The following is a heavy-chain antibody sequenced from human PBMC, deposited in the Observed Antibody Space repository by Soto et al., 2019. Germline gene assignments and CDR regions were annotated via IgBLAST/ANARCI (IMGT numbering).Heavy chain of an antibody. V-gene: IGHV3-66*01. D-gene: IGHD5-12*01. CDR2: IYSAGST. CDR1: GFTVSSNY. Sequence: EVQLVESGGGLVQPGGSLSLSCAASGFTVSSNYMSWVRQPPGKGLECVSLIYSAGSTYYANSVKCRFTISRDTSKNTPYLQMTTLRAEDTAVAYCARDYRFNIVAPSFDIWGQGTMVTVSS. CDR3: ARDYRFNIVAPSFDI. J-gene: IGHJ3*02.